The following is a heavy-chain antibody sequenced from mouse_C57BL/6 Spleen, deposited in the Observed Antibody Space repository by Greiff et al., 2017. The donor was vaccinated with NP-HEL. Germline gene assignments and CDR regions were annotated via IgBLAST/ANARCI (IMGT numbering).Heavy chain of an antibody. J-gene: IGHJ3*01. CDR1: GFTFSSYA. D-gene: IGHD1-1*01. Sequence: EVKLMESGEGLVKPGGSLKLSCAASGFTFSSYAMSWVRQTPEKRLEWVAYISSGGDYIYYADTVKGRFTISRDNARNTLYLQVSSLKSEDTAMYYCTRDDHYGSSYFAYWGQGTLVTVSA. CDR3: TRDDHYGSSYFAY. V-gene: IGHV5-9-1*02. CDR2: ISSGGDYI.